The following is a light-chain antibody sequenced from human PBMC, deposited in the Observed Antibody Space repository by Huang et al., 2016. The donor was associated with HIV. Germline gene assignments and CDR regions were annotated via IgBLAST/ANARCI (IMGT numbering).Light chain of an antibody. CDR1: QDINNY. V-gene: IGKV1-17*03. J-gene: IGKJ1*01. Sequence: DIQMTQSPSAMSASVGDRVTITCRASQDINNYLAWFQQKPGTGPKRLIYAASNLQSGVQAKFSGSGSGTEFTLTISSLQPEEFASYYCLQHDTYPWTFGQGTKVEIK. CDR2: AAS. CDR3: LQHDTYPWT.